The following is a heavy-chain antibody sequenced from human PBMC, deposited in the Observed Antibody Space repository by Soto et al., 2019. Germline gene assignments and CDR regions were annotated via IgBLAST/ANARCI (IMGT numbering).Heavy chain of an antibody. CDR2: IMAYNNNP. D-gene: IGHD1-26*01. Sequence: ASVKVSCKASGYTFSNYGVNWVRQAPGQGLEWLGYIMAYNNNPHYAQKFVGRVTMTADPSTSTAFLELRSLTSDDTAVYYCARGGMGKSYWTLDSWGQGTQVTVSS. CDR1: GYTFSNYG. J-gene: IGHJ4*02. CDR3: ARGGMGKSYWTLDS. V-gene: IGHV1-18*01.